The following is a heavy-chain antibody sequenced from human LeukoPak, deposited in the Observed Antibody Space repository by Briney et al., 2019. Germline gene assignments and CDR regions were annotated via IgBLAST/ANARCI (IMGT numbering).Heavy chain of an antibody. J-gene: IGHJ4*02. D-gene: IGHD6-19*01. CDR2: IWYDGTNK. Sequence: GGSLRLSCAASGFTFSNYDMHWVRQAPGKGLEWVAAIWYDGTNKYYADSVKGRFTISRDSSKNTLYLQLNSLRAEDTAVYYCARDSSGPLYWGQGTLVTVSS. CDR3: ARDSSGPLY. CDR1: GFTFSNYD. V-gene: IGHV3-33*01.